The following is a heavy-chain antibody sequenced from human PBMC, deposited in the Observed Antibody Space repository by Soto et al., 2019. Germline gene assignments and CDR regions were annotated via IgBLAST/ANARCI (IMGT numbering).Heavy chain of an antibody. CDR3: SRGLWQWLFDY. V-gene: IGHV1-46*03. J-gene: IGHJ4*02. CDR2: IDPSGGAT. D-gene: IGHD6-19*01. CDR1: GYTFTSHY. Sequence: QVQLVQSGAEVKKPGASVMVSCRASGYTFTSHYMHWVRQAPGQGLEWMGMIDPSGGATTYAQKFKGRVTITRDRSTTTVYMELSSLRPEDTAVYSCSRGLWQWLFDYWGQGTLVTVSS.